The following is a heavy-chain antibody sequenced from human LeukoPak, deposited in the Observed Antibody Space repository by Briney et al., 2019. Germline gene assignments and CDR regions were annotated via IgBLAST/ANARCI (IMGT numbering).Heavy chain of an antibody. Sequence: PGGSLRLSCEASGFTFSSYQMNWVRQAPGKGLEWVSGINWNGGSTGYADSVKGRFTISRDNAKNSLYLQMNSLRAEDTALYYCARAAAAGTFNYYYYYMDVWGKGTTVTVSS. CDR1: GFTFSSYQ. D-gene: IGHD6-13*01. J-gene: IGHJ6*03. CDR3: ARAAAAGTFNYYYYYMDV. CDR2: INWNGGST. V-gene: IGHV3-20*04.